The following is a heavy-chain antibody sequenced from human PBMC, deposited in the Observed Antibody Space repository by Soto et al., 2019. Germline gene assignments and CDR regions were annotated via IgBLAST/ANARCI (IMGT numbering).Heavy chain of an antibody. CDR1: GFTYSSYA. D-gene: IGHD6-19*01. CDR3: AKGRLAVAAPYTWFDP. V-gene: IGHV3-23*01. CDR2: ITGGADNT. Sequence: GGSLRLSCLASGFTYSSYAMSWVRQAPGKGLEWVSTITGGADNTHYADSVKGRFTISRDNSRNTLSLQMNSLRVEDTAVYHCAKGRLAVAAPYTWFDPWGLGTLVTVSS. J-gene: IGHJ5*02.